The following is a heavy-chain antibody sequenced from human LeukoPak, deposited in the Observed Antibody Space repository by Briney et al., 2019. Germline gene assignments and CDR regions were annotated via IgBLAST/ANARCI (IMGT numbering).Heavy chain of an antibody. CDR2: IRYDGSYK. CDR3: AKDGDVEQWLVRAFDY. J-gene: IGHJ4*02. V-gene: IGHV3-30*02. CDR1: GFTFSSYG. Sequence: GGSLRLSCAVSGFTFSSYGMHRVRQAPGRGLEWVAFIRYDGSYKYYANSVKGRFTISRDNSKNTLYLQMNSLRPEDTAVYYCAKDGDVEQWLVRAFDYWGQGTLVTVSS. D-gene: IGHD6-19*01.